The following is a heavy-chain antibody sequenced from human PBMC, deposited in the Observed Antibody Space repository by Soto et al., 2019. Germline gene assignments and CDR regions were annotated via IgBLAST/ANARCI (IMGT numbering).Heavy chain of an antibody. V-gene: IGHV1-69*13. D-gene: IGHD3-3*01. CDR2: IIPIFGTA. CDR3: ARGLRITTFGVAEMDV. J-gene: IGHJ6*02. Sequence: SVKVSCKASGGTFSSYAISWVRQAPGQGLEWMGGIIPIFGTANYAQKFQGRVTITADESTSTAYMELSSLRSEDPAVYYCARGLRITTFGVAEMDVWGQGTTVTVSS. CDR1: GGTFSSYA.